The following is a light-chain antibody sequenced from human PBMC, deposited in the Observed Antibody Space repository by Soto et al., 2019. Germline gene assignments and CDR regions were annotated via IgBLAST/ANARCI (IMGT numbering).Light chain of an antibody. Sequence: EIVLTQSPGTLSLSPGERATLSCRASQSVSNYLAWYQQKPGQAPRLLIYGASRRATVIPDRFSGSGSGTDFTLTISRLEPEDFAVYYCQQCGGSPQTFGQGTNVEIK. V-gene: IGKV3-20*01. CDR1: QSVSNY. J-gene: IGKJ1*01. CDR2: GAS. CDR3: QQCGGSPQT.